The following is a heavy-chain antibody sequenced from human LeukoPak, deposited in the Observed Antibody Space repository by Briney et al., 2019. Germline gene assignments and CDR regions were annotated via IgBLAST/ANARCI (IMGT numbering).Heavy chain of an antibody. Sequence: PSETLSLTCTVSGGSISSSSYYWGWIRQPPGKGLEWIGGIYSSGSTYYNPSLKSRVTISVDTSKNQFPLKLSSVTAADTAVYYCARHSRPRRGFDYWGQGTLVTVSS. D-gene: IGHD3-10*01. CDR3: ARHSRPRRGFDY. CDR1: GGSISSSSYY. V-gene: IGHV4-39*01. J-gene: IGHJ4*02. CDR2: IYSSGST.